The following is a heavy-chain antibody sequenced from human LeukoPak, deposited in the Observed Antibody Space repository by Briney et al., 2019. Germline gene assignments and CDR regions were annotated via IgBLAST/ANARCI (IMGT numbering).Heavy chain of an antibody. CDR3: ARVSWAASVSSPGYFDY. Sequence: SETLSLTCAVYGGSFSGYYWSWIRQPPGKGLEWIGEINHSGSTNYNPSLKSRVTTSVDTSKNQFSLKLSSVTAADTAVYYCARVSWAASVSSPGYFDYWGQGTLVTVSS. D-gene: IGHD6-13*01. CDR1: GGSFSGYY. V-gene: IGHV4-34*01. CDR2: INHSGST. J-gene: IGHJ4*02.